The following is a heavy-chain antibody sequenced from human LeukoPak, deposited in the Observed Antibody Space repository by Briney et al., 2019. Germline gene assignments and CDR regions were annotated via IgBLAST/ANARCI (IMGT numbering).Heavy chain of an antibody. CDR3: ARVGTTVVTLYYFDY. CDR1: GGSISSYY. J-gene: IGHJ4*02. V-gene: IGHV4-59*01. CDR2: IYYSGST. Sequence: SETLSLTCTVSGGSISSYYWSWIRQPPGKGLEWIGYIYYSGSTNYNPSLKSRVTISVDTSKNQFSLKLSSVTAADTAVYYCARVGTTVVTLYYFDYWGQGTPVTVSS. D-gene: IGHD4-23*01.